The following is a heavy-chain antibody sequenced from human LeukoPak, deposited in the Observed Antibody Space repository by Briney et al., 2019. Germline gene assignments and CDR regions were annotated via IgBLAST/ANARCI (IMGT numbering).Heavy chain of an antibody. CDR3: AKDRVVPAALFDY. J-gene: IGHJ4*02. V-gene: IGHV3-23*01. Sequence: GGSLRLSCAASGFTFSSYSMNWVRQAPGKGLEWVSAISGSGGSTYYADSVKGRFTISRDNSKNTLYLQMNSLRAEDTAVYYCAKDRVVPAALFDYWGQGTLVTVSS. D-gene: IGHD2-2*01. CDR2: ISGSGGST. CDR1: GFTFSSYS.